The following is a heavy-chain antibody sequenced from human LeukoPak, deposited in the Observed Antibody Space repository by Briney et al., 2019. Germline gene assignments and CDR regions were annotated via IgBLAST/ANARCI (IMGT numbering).Heavy chain of an antibody. D-gene: IGHD6-19*01. CDR3: AREGAGYSSGWKNFDY. CDR1: GYTFTSNY. CDR2: ISPSGGST. J-gene: IGHJ4*02. V-gene: IGHV1-46*01. Sequence: ASVKVSCKAFGYTFTSNYMHWVRQAPGQGPEWMGVISPSGGSTTYAQKFQGRVTLTRDMSTSTVYMEMSSLRSEDTGVYYCAREGAGYSSGWKNFDYWGQGTLVTVSS.